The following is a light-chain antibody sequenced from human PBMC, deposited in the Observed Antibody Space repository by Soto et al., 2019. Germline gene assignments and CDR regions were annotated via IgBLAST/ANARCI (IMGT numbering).Light chain of an antibody. CDR1: SSDVGGYNY. V-gene: IGLV2-11*01. Sequence: QSALTQPRSVSGSPGQSVTISCTGTSSDVGGYNYVSWYQQHPGKAPKVMIYDVSKRPSGGPDRFSGSKSGNTASLTISGLQAEDEADYYCCSYVGTHTSYVFGTGTKVTVL. J-gene: IGLJ1*01. CDR2: DVS. CDR3: CSYVGTHTSYV.